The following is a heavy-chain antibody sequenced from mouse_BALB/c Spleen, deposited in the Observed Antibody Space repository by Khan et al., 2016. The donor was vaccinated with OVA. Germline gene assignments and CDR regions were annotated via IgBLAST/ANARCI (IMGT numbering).Heavy chain of an antibody. D-gene: IGHD2-14*01. J-gene: IGHJ3*01. CDR3: ASEGAYYGSDGWFAY. CDR1: GYTFTTYT. CDR2: IIPSNDYT. Sequence: QVQLQQSGAELARPGASVKMSCKASGYTFTTYTIHWVKQRPGQGLEWIGYIIPSNDYTNYNQKFKDRATLTADKSSSTAYMQLSSLPSEDSAVYYCASEGAYYGSDGWFAYWGQGTLVTVSA. V-gene: IGHV1-4*01.